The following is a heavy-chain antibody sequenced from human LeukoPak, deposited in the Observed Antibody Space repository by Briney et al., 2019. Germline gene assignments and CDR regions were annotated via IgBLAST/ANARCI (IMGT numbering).Heavy chain of an antibody. Sequence: ASVKVSCKASGGTFSSYAISWVRQAPGQGLEWMGGIIPIFGTANYAQKFQGRVTITTDESTSTAYMELSSLRSEDTAVYYCARDGCSSTSCYGDYFDYWGQGTLVTVSS. CDR3: ARDGCSSTSCYGDYFDY. V-gene: IGHV1-69*05. CDR2: IIPIFGTA. CDR1: GGTFSSYA. J-gene: IGHJ4*02. D-gene: IGHD2-2*01.